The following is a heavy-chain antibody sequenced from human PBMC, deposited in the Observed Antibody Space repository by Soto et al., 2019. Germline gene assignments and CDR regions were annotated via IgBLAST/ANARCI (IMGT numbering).Heavy chain of an antibody. CDR2: IYYSGTT. V-gene: IGHV4-30-4*01. CDR1: GGSISRGDYY. CDR3: ARGLGASGWFDP. D-gene: IGHD3-10*01. Sequence: PSETLSLTCTVSGGSISRGDYYWSWIRQPPGRGLEWIGYIYYSGTTDYNPSLKSRLTISVDTSKNQFSLKLSSVIDGDTAIYYCARGLGASGWFDPWGQGTLVTVSS. J-gene: IGHJ5*02.